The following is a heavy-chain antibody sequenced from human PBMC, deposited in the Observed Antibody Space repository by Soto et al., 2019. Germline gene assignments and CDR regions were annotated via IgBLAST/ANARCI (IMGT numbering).Heavy chain of an antibody. CDR3: ARHPRQNYYYGMDV. CDR1: GGTFSSYA. V-gene: IGHV1-69*12. CDR2: IIPIFGTA. Sequence: QVQLVQSGAEVKKPGSSVKVSCKASGGTFSSYAISWVRQAPGQGLEWMGGIIPIFGTANYAQKFQGRVTITAADSTSTASMELSSLRSEDTAVYYCARHPRQNYYYGMDVWGQGTTVTVSS. J-gene: IGHJ6*02.